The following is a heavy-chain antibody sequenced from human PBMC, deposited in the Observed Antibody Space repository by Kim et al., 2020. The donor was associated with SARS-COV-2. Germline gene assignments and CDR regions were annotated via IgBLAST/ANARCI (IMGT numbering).Heavy chain of an antibody. J-gene: IGHJ4*02. D-gene: IGHD6-13*01. Sequence: GGSLRLSCAASGFSFSDYYMNWVRQAPGKGLEWVSYISSTGSNTYYADSVKGRFTISRDNAKNSLYLQINSLRAEDTAVYYCARDSSSWYLRYWGQGTLVTVSS. CDR3: ARDSSSWYLRY. CDR1: GFSFSDYY. CDR2: ISSTGSNT. V-gene: IGHV3-11*01.